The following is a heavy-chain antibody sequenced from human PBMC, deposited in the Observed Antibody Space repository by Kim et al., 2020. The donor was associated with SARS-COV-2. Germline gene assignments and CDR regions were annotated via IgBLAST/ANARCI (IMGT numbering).Heavy chain of an antibody. CDR3: ARVSSRITMVRGAIGLAFDI. D-gene: IGHD3-10*01. Sequence: RVTISVDTSKNQFSLKLSSVTAADTAVYYCARVSSRITMVRGAIGLAFDIWGQGTMVTVSS. V-gene: IGHV4-59*01. J-gene: IGHJ3*02.